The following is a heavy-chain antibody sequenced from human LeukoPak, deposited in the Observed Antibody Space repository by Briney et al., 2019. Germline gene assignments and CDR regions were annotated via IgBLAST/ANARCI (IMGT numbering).Heavy chain of an antibody. V-gene: IGHV3-69-1*01. J-gene: IGHJ4*02. CDR1: GFTFSNAW. CDR2: ISSSRTS. CDR3: ARDLEGSGSFYRPSYDY. Sequence: PGGSLRLSCAASGFTFSNAWMSWVRQAPGEGLEWVSYISSSRTSSYADSVKGRFTISRDNAKNSLYLQMNSLRAEDTAVYYCARDLEGSGSFYRPSYDYWGQGTLVTVSS. D-gene: IGHD3-10*01.